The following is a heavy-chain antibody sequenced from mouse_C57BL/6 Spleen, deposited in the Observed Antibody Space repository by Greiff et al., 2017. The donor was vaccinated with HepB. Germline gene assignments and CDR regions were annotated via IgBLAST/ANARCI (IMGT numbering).Heavy chain of an antibody. CDR1: GYTFTSYW. CDR3: AREGGDIYYDYDWFAY. Sequence: QVQLKQPGAELVKPGASVKLSCKASGYTFTSYWMHWVKQRPGRGLEWIGRIDPNSGGTKYNEKFKSKATLTVDKPSSTAYMQLSSLTSEDSAVYYCAREGGDIYYDYDWFAYWGQGTLVTVSA. CDR2: IDPNSGGT. V-gene: IGHV1-72*01. D-gene: IGHD2-4*01. J-gene: IGHJ3*01.